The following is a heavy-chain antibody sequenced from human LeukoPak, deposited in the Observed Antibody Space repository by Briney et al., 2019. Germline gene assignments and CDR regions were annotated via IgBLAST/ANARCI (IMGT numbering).Heavy chain of an antibody. J-gene: IGHJ3*02. CDR1: GYTFTSYG. CDR3: ARGGPSYGSGSDAFDI. D-gene: IGHD3-10*01. CDR2: ISEDNGNT. V-gene: IGHV1-18*01. Sequence: ASVKVSCTASGYTFTSYGISWVRQAPGQGLEWMGWISEDNGNTNYAQKLQGRVTMTTDTSTSTAYMELRSLRSDDTAVYYCARGGPSYGSGSDAFDIWGQGTMVNASS.